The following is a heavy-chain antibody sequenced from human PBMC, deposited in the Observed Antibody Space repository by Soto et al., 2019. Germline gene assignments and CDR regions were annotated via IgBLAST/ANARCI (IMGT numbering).Heavy chain of an antibody. Sequence: PSETLCLSGTVSGGSISAYYGSWIRQPPGKGLEWIGDIYYSGSTNYNPSLKSRVTISVDTSKNQLSLKLSSVPAADTAVYYCARALGGTNNAYYYYYFMDFWGQGTPVTVPS. J-gene: IGHJ6*03. D-gene: IGHD1-26*01. V-gene: IGHV4-59*01. CDR1: GGSISAYY. CDR3: ARALGGTNNAYYYYYFMDF. CDR2: IYYSGST.